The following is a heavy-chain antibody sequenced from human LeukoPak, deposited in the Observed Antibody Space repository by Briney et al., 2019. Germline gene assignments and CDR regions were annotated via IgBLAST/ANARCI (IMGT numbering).Heavy chain of an antibody. Sequence: ASVKVSCKASGYTFTSYDINWVRQATGQGLEWMGWMNPNSGNTGYAQKFQGGVTMTRNTSISTAYMELSSLRSEDTAVYYCARGPTQYSSSWLPYYYYGMDVWGQGTTVTVSS. CDR2: MNPNSGNT. D-gene: IGHD6-13*01. CDR3: ARGPTQYSSSWLPYYYYGMDV. J-gene: IGHJ6*02. V-gene: IGHV1-8*01. CDR1: GYTFTSYD.